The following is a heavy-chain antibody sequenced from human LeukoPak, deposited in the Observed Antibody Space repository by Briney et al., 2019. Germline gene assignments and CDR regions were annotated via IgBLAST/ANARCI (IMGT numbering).Heavy chain of an antibody. V-gene: IGHV1-46*01. D-gene: IGHD2-15*01. CDR3: ARDRSPTIKVVAAISYYYYMDV. J-gene: IGHJ6*03. CDR1: GYTFTSYY. CDR2: INPSGGST. Sequence: ASVKVSCKASGYTFTSYYMHWVRQAPGQGLEWMGIINPSGGSTSYAQKFQGRVTMTRDMSTSTVYMELSSLRSEDTAVYYCARDRSPTIKVVAAISYYYYMDVWGKGTTVTVSS.